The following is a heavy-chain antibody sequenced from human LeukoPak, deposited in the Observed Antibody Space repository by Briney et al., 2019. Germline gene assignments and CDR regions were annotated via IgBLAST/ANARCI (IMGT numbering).Heavy chain of an antibody. V-gene: IGHV4-34*01. J-gene: IGHJ4*02. Sequence: SETLSLTCAVYGGSFSGYYWSWIRQPPGKGLEWIGEINHSGSTNYNPSLKSRVTIPVDTSKNQFSLKLSSVTAADTAVYYCAGGGGYSGYDLAFYWGQGTLVTVSS. CDR3: AGGGGYSGYDLAFY. CDR1: GGSFSGYY. D-gene: IGHD5-12*01. CDR2: INHSGST.